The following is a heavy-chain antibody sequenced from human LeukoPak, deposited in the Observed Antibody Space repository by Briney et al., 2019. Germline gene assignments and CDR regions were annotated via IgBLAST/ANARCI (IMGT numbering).Heavy chain of an antibody. CDR3: ARVLTVDTAMSGLSAFDI. CDR2: IYHSGST. J-gene: IGHJ3*02. V-gene: IGHV4-30-4*01. CDR1: GGSISSGDYY. Sequence: SQTLSLTCTVSGGSISSGDYYWSWVRQPPGKGLEWIGEIYHSGSTNYNPSLKSRVTISVDKSKNQFSLKLSSVTAADTAVYYCARVLTVDTAMSGLSAFDIWGQGTMVTVSS. D-gene: IGHD5-18*01.